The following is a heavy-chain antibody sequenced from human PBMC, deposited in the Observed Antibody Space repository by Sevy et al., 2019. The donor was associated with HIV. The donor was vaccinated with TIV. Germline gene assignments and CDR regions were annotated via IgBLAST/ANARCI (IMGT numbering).Heavy chain of an antibody. Sequence: GGSLRLSCVASGFTFSSYGMHWVRQAPGKGLEWVAVIWYDGSNKYYADSVKGRFTISRDNSKNTLYLQMNSLRAEDTAVYYCARGLYCTNGVCSTYYFDYWGQGTLVTVSS. J-gene: IGHJ4*02. CDR3: ARGLYCTNGVCSTYYFDY. CDR1: GFTFSSYG. CDR2: IWYDGSNK. D-gene: IGHD2-8*01. V-gene: IGHV3-33*01.